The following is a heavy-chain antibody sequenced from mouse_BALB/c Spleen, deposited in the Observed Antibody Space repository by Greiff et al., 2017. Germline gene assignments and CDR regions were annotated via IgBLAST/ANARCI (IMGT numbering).Heavy chain of an antibody. D-gene: IGHD4-1*01. CDR2: ISYDGSN. CDR1: GYSITSGYY. Sequence: EVKLQESGPGLVKPSQSLSLTCSVTGYSITSGYYWNWIRQFPGNKLEWMGYISYDGSNNYNPSLKNRISITRDTSKNQFFLKLNSVTTEDTATYYCARGSNWDEGFAYWGQGTLVTVSA. V-gene: IGHV3-6*02. J-gene: IGHJ3*01. CDR3: ARGSNWDEGFAY.